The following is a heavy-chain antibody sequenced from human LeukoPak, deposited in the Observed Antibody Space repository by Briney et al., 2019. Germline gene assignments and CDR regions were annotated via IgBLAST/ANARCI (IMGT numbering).Heavy chain of an antibody. CDR1: GFTFSDYY. Sequence: GGSLRLSCAASGFTFSDYYMSWIRQAPGKGLEWVSYISSSGSTIYYADSVKGRFTISRDNAKNSLYLQMNSLRAEDTAVYYCARSWAVAGFYAFDIWGQGTMVTVSS. J-gene: IGHJ3*02. D-gene: IGHD6-19*01. V-gene: IGHV3-11*01. CDR2: ISSSGSTI. CDR3: ARSWAVAGFYAFDI.